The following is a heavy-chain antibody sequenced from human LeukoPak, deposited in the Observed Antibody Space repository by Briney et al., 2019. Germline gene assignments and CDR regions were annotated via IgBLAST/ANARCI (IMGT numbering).Heavy chain of an antibody. CDR2: IIPIFGTA. D-gene: IGHD5-18*01. Sequence: SVKVSCKASGGTFSSYAISWVRQAPGQGLEWMGRIIPIFGTANYAQKFQGRVTITTDGSTSTAYMELSSLRSEDTAVYYCAGGVVDTAMVSWGQGTLVTVSS. J-gene: IGHJ4*02. V-gene: IGHV1-69*05. CDR3: AGGVVDTAMVS. CDR1: GGTFSSYA.